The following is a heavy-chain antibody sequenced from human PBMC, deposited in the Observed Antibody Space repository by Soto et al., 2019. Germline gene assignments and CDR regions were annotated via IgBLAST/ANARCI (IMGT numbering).Heavy chain of an antibody. CDR3: ARDKDQYDFWGGTLDS. CDR2: ISYDGGNK. Sequence: QLVESGGGVVQPERSLRLSCTASNFVFSVYSLHWVRQAPGKGLEWVALISYDGGNKYYADSVKGRFTISRENSKNTLYLQMNSLRREDTAVYYCARDKDQYDFWGGTLDSWGQGTLVTVSS. D-gene: IGHD3-3*01. J-gene: IGHJ4*02. CDR1: NFVFSVYS. V-gene: IGHV3-30-3*01.